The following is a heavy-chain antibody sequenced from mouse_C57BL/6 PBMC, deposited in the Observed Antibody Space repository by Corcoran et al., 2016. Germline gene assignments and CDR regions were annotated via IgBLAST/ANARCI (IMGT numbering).Heavy chain of an antibody. CDR2: RNTYSGVP. J-gene: IGHJ4*01. V-gene: IGHV9-3*01. Sequence: QIQLVQSGPELKKPGETVKISCKASGYTFTTYGMSWVKQAPGKGLKWMGWRNTYSGVPTYADDFKGRFAFSLETSASTAYLQINNLKNEDTATYCCARRRLQGYYAMDYWGQGTSVTVSS. CDR3: ARRRLQGYYAMDY. D-gene: IGHD2-4*01. CDR1: GYTFTTYG.